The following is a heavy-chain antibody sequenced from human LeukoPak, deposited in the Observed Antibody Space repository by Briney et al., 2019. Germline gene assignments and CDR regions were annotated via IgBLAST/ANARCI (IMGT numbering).Heavy chain of an antibody. Sequence: GGSLRLSCVGSGFTFSRSAMTWVRQAPGKGLEWVSGISASGDYTFYADAVKGRFTISRDNSKNTLYLQMNSLRAEDTAIYYCAKTRGPAATHPDYWGQGILVTVSS. J-gene: IGHJ4*02. D-gene: IGHD6-25*01. CDR3: AKTRGPAATHPDY. V-gene: IGHV3-23*01. CDR1: GFTFSRSA. CDR2: ISASGDYT.